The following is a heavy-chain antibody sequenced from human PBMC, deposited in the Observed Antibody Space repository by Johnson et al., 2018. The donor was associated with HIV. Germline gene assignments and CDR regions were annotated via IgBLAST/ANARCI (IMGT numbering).Heavy chain of an antibody. J-gene: IGHJ3*02. V-gene: IGHV3-66*03. D-gene: IGHD6-25*01. CDR1: GFTVSSNY. CDR2: IYSGGRT. CDR3: AREPHSAGWGAFEI. Sequence: VQLVESGGGLIQPGGSLRLSCAASGFTVSSNYMSWVRQAPGKGLEWVSVIYSGGRTHYADSVKGRFIISRDKSKNTLYLQMNSLRAEDTAVYYCAREPHSAGWGAFEIWGQGTTVTVSS.